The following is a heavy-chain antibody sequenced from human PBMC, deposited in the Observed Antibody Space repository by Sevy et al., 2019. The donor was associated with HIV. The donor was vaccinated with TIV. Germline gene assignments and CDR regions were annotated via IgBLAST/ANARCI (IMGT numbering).Heavy chain of an antibody. J-gene: IGHJ4*02. Sequence: GGSLRLSCAASGFTFSDYYMSWIRQAPGKGLEWVSYISSSSSYTNYADSVKGRFTISRDNAKNSLYLQMNSLRAEDTAVYYCARDRPYYLTGYFYYWGQGTLVTVSS. CDR1: GFTFSDYY. V-gene: IGHV3-11*06. CDR2: ISSSSSYT. CDR3: ARDRPYYLTGYFYY. D-gene: IGHD3-22*01.